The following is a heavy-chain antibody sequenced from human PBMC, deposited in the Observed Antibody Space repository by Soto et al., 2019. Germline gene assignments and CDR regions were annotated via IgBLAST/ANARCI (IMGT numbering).Heavy chain of an antibody. CDR2: ISGSGGST. V-gene: IGHV3-23*01. D-gene: IGHD3-10*01. J-gene: IGHJ4*02. CDR3: AEDLLLLWFGDFDY. Sequence: GGSLRLSCAASGFTFSSYAMSWVRQAPGKGLEWVSAISGSGGSTYYADSVKGRFTISRDNSKNTLYLQMNSLRAEDTAVYYCAEDLLLLWFGDFDYWGQGTLVTVSS. CDR1: GFTFSSYA.